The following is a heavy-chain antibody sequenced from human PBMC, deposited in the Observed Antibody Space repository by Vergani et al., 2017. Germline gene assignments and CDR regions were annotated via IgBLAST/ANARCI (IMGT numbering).Heavy chain of an antibody. D-gene: IGHD2-2*01. CDR1: GYIFSSYG. V-gene: IGHV1-18*01. CDR3: ARDDPVVVSVAGWDDALDI. CDR2: ISAYNGGT. Sequence: QVQLVQSGAEVKKPGDSVKVSCKASGYIFSSYGLSWVRQAPGQGLEWMGWISAYNGGTIYEQKVEGRVSMTTDTATSTGYMELRSLRFDDTAVYYCARDDPVVVSVAGWDDALDIWGQGTMVTVSS. J-gene: IGHJ3*02.